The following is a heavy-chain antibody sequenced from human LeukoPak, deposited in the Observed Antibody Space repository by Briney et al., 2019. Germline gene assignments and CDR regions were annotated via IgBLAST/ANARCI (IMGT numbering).Heavy chain of an antibody. J-gene: IGHJ5*02. Sequence: DSVKVSCKASGYTFTGYYMHWVRQSPGQGLEWMGWINPNSGGTNYAQKFQGRVTMTRDTSISTAYMELSRLRSDDTAVYYCARGDSDLGWFDPWGQGTLVTVSS. CDR1: GYTFTGYY. CDR2: INPNSGGT. V-gene: IGHV1-2*02. D-gene: IGHD3-22*01. CDR3: ARGDSDLGWFDP.